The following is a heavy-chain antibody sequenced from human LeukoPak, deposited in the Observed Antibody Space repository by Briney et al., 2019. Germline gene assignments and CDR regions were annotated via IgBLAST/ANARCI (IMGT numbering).Heavy chain of an antibody. J-gene: IGHJ4*02. CDR1: GFTFDDYA. V-gene: IGHV3-9*01. CDR2: ISWNSGSI. D-gene: IGHD1-26*01. Sequence: PGGSLRLSCAASGFTFDDYAMHWVRQAPGKGLEWVSGISWNSGSIGYADSVKGRFTISRDNAKNSLYLQLNSLRADDTAVYYCARDSRRVGATGGSDYWGQGTLVTVSS. CDR3: ARDSRRVGATGGSDY.